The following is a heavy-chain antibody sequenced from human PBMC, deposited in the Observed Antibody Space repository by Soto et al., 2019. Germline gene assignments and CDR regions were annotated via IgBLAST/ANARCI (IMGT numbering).Heavy chain of an antibody. CDR3: ARDRYSNSYYFDY. V-gene: IGHV1-46*03. CDR2: INPSGGRT. D-gene: IGHD4-4*01. J-gene: IGHJ4*02. Sequence: QVQLVQSGAEEKKPGASVQVSCKASGYTFTSYYRHWVRQAPGQGLEWMGIINPSGGRTSYAQKFQGRVTMTRDTSTSTVYRELSSLRSEDTAVYYCARDRYSNSYYFDYWGQGTLVTVSS. CDR1: GYTFTSYY.